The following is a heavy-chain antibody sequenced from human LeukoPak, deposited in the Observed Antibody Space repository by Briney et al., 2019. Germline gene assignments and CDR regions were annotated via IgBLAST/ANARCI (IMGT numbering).Heavy chain of an antibody. V-gene: IGHV4-38-2*02. J-gene: IGHJ4*02. D-gene: IGHD2-21*01. CDR2: IYESGST. Sequence: SETLSLTCSVSGYSISSGKYWAWIRQTPGKGLEWIGSIYESGSTYYTPSLKSRVTMSVDTSKNQFSLSLTSVTAADTAVYFCARGPGISGDHIYPDYWGQGIQITVSS. CDR3: ARGPGISGDHIYPDY. CDR1: GYSISSGKY.